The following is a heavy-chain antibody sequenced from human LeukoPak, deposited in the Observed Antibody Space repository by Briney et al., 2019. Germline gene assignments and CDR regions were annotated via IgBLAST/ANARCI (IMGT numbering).Heavy chain of an antibody. V-gene: IGHV1-18*04. J-gene: IGHJ6*04. D-gene: IGHD6-13*01. CDR2: INGINDNT. CDR1: GYMFTSYG. Sequence: AASVKVSCMASGYMFTSYGVSWVRQAPGRGLEWMGWINGINDNTIYAQKFQGRVTMTTDASTRTAYMELRSLGSDDTAVYYCARVGRSSSSWTHNYNYGMDVWGKGTTVIVSS. CDR3: ARVGRSSSSWTHNYNYGMDV.